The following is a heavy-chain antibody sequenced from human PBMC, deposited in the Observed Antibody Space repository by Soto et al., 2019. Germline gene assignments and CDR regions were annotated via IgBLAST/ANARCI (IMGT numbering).Heavy chain of an antibody. CDR1: GGSISSGDSY. V-gene: IGHV4-30-4*01. CDR3: ARSDYYDSSGSDY. J-gene: IGHJ4*02. D-gene: IGHD3-22*01. CDR2: IYYSGST. Sequence: SETLSLTCTVSGGSISSGDSYWSWIRQPPGKGLDWIGYIYYSGSTYYNPSLKSRVTISVDTSKNQFSLKLSSVTAADTAVYYCARSDYYDSSGSDYWGQGTLVTVSS.